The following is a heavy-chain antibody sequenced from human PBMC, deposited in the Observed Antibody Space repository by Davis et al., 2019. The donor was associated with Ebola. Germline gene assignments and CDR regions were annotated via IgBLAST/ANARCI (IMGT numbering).Heavy chain of an antibody. CDR2: IIPIFGTA. V-gene: IGHV1-69*13. J-gene: IGHJ5*02. CDR3: ARDCLRYNWNYAWFDP. CDR1: GGTFSSYA. D-gene: IGHD1-7*01. Sequence: SVKVSCKASGGTFSSYAISWVRQAPGQGLEWMGGIIPIFGTANYAQKFQGRVTITADESTSTAYMELSSLRSEDTAVYYCARDCLRYNWNYAWFDPWGQGTLVTVSS.